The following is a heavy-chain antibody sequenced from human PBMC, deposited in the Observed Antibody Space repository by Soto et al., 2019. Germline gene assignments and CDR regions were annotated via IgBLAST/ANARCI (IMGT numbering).Heavy chain of an antibody. CDR3: ARGNGRVYDFWSGYPYYMDV. D-gene: IGHD3-3*01. V-gene: IGHV4-34*01. CDR2: INHSGST. J-gene: IGHJ6*03. CDR1: GGSFSCYY. Sequence: SETLSLTCAVYGGSFSCYYWSWIRQPPGKGLEWIGEINHSGSTNYNPSLKSRVTISVDTSKNQFSLKLSSVTAADTAVYYCARGNGRVYDFWSGYPYYMDVWGKGTTVTVSS.